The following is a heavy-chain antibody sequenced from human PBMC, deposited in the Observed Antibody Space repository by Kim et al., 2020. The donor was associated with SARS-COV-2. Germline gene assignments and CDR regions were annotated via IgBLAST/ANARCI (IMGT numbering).Heavy chain of an antibody. Sequence: GGSLRLSCAASGFTFSSYSMNWVRQAPGKGLEWVSSISSSSSYIYYADSVKGQFTISRDNAKNSLYLQMNSLRAEDTAVYYCARGLRNYDILTGYYSLYFDYWGQGTLVTVSS. V-gene: IGHV3-21*01. D-gene: IGHD3-9*01. J-gene: IGHJ4*02. CDR1: GFTFSSYS. CDR3: ARGLRNYDILTGYYSLYFDY. CDR2: ISSSSSYI.